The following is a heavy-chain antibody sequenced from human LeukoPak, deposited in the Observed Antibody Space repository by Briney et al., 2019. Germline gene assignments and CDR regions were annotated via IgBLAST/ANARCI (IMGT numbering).Heavy chain of an antibody. CDR1: GFTFRNYG. Sequence: GGSLRLSCAASGFTFRNYGMHWAPQPPGKGREGVAFIKHDESRIHYPDSPKGRLTISRDTPKNTRYLKMNSLPVQDTAVYYCAKESASYHVSRASSYYCGEG. CDR2: IKHDESRI. D-gene: IGHD3-10*02. J-gene: IGHJ4*02. V-gene: IGHV3-30*02. CDR3: AKESASYHVSRASSYY.